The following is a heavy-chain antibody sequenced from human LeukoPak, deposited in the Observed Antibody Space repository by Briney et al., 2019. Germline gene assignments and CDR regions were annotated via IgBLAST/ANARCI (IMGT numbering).Heavy chain of an antibody. V-gene: IGHV4-59*01. Sequence: SETLSLTCAVYGGSISAYYWSWIRQPPGKGLEWIGYIHYSGTTNYYPPLKSRVTIALDTSKNQFSLKLNSVTAADTAVYYCARFGTSSSRFFDQWGQGTLVTVSS. D-gene: IGHD6-6*01. J-gene: IGHJ4*02. CDR2: IHYSGTT. CDR3: ARFGTSSSRFFDQ. CDR1: GGSISAYY.